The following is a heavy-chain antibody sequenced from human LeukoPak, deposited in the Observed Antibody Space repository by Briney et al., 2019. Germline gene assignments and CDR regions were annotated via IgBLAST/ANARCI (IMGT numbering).Heavy chain of an antibody. Sequence: SETLSLTCVVSGGLISNYYRSWIRQSPGKGLEWIGYTYLSGSTNYNPSLKSRLIISVDTSKNQFSLRLSSVTAADTAVYYCARYEVAGGKFDYWGQGIRVTVSS. CDR1: GGLISNYY. CDR2: TYLSGST. D-gene: IGHD3-16*01. CDR3: ARYEVAGGKFDY. J-gene: IGHJ4*02. V-gene: IGHV4-59*01.